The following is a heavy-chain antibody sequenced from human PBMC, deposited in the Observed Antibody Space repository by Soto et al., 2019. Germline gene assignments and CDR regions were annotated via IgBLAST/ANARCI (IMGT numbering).Heavy chain of an antibody. CDR1: GFPFWHYG. J-gene: IGHJ6*02. Sequence: QVQLVESGGGVVQPGRSLRLSCVGSGFPFWHYGMHWVRQAPGKGLEWVAVIWSDGNKESYADSVKGRFAISRDNSKATLYIEMNSLRVEDRAVYFCARDRNGGWFHMDVWGQGTTVSGSS. CDR2: IWSDGNKE. V-gene: IGHV3-33*01. D-gene: IGHD6-19*01. CDR3: ARDRNGGWFHMDV.